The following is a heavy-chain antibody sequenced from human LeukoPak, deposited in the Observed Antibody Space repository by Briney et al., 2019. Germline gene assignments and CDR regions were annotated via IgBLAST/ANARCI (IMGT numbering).Heavy chain of an antibody. CDR2: ISSSSSYI. CDR1: GFTFSSYS. V-gene: IGHV3-21*01. J-gene: IGHJ3*02. CDR3: ARDPSTLGAFDI. D-gene: IGHD3-16*01. Sequence: GESLRLSCAASGFTFSSYSMNWVRQAPGKGLEWVSSISSSSSYIYYADSVKGRFTISRDNAKNSLYLQMNSLRAEDTAVYYCARDPSTLGAFDIWGQGTMVTVSS.